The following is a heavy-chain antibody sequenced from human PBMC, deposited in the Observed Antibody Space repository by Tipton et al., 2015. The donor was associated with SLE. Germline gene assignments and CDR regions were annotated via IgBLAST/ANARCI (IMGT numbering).Heavy chain of an antibody. J-gene: IGHJ4*02. D-gene: IGHD7-27*01. CDR2: ISYSGAT. CDR3: ARLTPWGYDY. V-gene: IGHV4-39*07. CDR1: GDTIDGNTYF. Sequence: LRLSCTVSGDTIDGNTYFWDWIRQPPGKGLMLIGGISYSGATSYNPSLKGRVTISVDTSKNQFSLSLISVTAADTAVYYCARLTPWGYDYWGPGMLVTVSS.